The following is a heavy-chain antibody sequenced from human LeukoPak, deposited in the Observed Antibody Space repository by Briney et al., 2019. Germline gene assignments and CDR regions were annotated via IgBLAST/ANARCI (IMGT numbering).Heavy chain of an antibody. CDR3: ARWPRERNRITVTNYYYYMDV. CDR1: GVSFSGYY. J-gene: IGHJ6*03. CDR2: INHNGNT. V-gene: IGHV4-34*01. Sequence: SETLSLTCTVYGVSFSGYYWSWIRQPPGKGLEWIGEINHNGNTNYNPSLKSRVTISVDTSKNQFSLKVSSVTAADSAVYYCARWPRERNRITVTNYYYYMDVWGRGTTVTVSS. D-gene: IGHD4-11*01.